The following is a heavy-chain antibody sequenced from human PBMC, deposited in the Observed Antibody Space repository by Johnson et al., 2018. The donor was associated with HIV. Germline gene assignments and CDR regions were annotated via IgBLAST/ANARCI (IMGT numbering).Heavy chain of an antibody. D-gene: IGHD3-3*02. V-gene: IGHV3-7*05. CDR3: ATTNNIALPGYV. CDR1: GFTLRSTW. CDR2: INHDASEK. J-gene: IGHJ3*01. Sequence: EVQLVESEGGLVQPGGSLRLSCAASGFTLRSTWMSWVRQAPGKGLEWVANINHDASEKYYVDSVKGRFTISRDNAKNSVSLQMNSLRAEDTALYYCATTNNIALPGYVWGQGTMVTVSS.